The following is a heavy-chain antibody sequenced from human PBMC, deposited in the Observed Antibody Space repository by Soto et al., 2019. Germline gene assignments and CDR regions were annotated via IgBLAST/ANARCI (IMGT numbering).Heavy chain of an antibody. Sequence: PGGVMRLSCAASGFNLSSYDMHWVRQNKGKGLEWVSAIVTAGDTYYPGSVKGRFTISRENAKNSLYLQMNSLRAGDTAVYYCARGAYCSGGSCYSNRAFDIWGQGTMVTVSS. D-gene: IGHD2-15*01. J-gene: IGHJ3*02. CDR3: ARGAYCSGGSCYSNRAFDI. CDR2: IVTAGDT. CDR1: GFNLSSYD. V-gene: IGHV3-13*01.